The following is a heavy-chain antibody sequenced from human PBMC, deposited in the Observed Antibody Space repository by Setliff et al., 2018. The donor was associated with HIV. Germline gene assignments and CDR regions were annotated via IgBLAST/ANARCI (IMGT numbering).Heavy chain of an antibody. CDR2: IYYSGST. J-gene: IGHJ6*03. D-gene: IGHD3-22*01. CDR3: ARTYASYYYDSSGTFGYYMDV. CDR1: GGSISSYY. V-gene: IGHV4-59*12. Sequence: SETLSLTCTVSGGSISSYYWSWIRQPPGKGLEWIGYIYYSGSTNYNPSLKSRVTISVDTSKNQFSLKLSSVTAADTAVYYCARTYASYYYDSSGTFGYYMDVWGKGTTVTVSS.